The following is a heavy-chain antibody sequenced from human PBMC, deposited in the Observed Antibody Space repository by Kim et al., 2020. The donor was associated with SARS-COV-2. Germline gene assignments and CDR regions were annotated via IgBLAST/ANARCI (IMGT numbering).Heavy chain of an antibody. Sequence: GGSLRLSCAASGFTFSSYGMHWVRQAPGKGLEWVAVISYDGSNKYYADSVKGRFTISRDNSKNTLYLQMNSLRAEDTAVYYCAKDLQSPLRVPAAILYYYYGMDVWGQGTTVTVSS. J-gene: IGHJ6*02. CDR2: ISYDGSNK. V-gene: IGHV3-30*18. D-gene: IGHD2-2*01. CDR1: GFTFSSYG. CDR3: AKDLQSPLRVPAAILYYYYGMDV.